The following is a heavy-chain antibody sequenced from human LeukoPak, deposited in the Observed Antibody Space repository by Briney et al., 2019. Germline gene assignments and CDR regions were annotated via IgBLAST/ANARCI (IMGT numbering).Heavy chain of an antibody. J-gene: IGHJ5*02. V-gene: IGHV1-8*03. CDR1: GYTFTSYD. CDR3: ARVVPDFINWFDP. D-gene: IGHD2-2*01. Sequence: ASVKVPCKASGYTFTSYDINWVRQATGQGLEWMGWMNPNSGNTGYAQKFQGRVTITRNTSISTAYMELSSLRSEDTAVYYCARVVPDFINWFDPWGQGTLVTVSS. CDR2: MNPNSGNT.